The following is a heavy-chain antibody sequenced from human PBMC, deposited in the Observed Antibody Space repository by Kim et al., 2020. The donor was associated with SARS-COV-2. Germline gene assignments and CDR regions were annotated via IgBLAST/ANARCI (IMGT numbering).Heavy chain of an antibody. CDR1: GFTFSSYA. CDR2: ISGSGGST. Sequence: GGSLRLSCAASGFTFSSYAMSWVRQAPGKGLEWVSAISGSGGSTYYADSVKGRFTISRDNSKNTLYLQMNSLRAEDTAVYYCAKNTQPWLVHNWFDPWGQGTLVTVSS. J-gene: IGHJ5*02. D-gene: IGHD6-19*01. V-gene: IGHV3-23*01. CDR3: AKNTQPWLVHNWFDP.